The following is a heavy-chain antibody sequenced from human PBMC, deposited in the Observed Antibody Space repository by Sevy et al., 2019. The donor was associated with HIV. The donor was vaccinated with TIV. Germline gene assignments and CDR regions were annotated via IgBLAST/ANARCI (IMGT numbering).Heavy chain of an antibody. CDR2: IIPIFGTA. D-gene: IGHD6-13*01. Sequence: ASVTVSCKASGGTFSSYAISWVRQAPGQGLEWMGGIIPIFGTANYAQKFQGRVTITADESTSTAYMELSSLRSEDTAVYYCARGLYSSSLDGGYWGQGTLVTVSS. CDR3: ARGLYSSSLDGGY. J-gene: IGHJ4*02. CDR1: GGTFSSYA. V-gene: IGHV1-69*13.